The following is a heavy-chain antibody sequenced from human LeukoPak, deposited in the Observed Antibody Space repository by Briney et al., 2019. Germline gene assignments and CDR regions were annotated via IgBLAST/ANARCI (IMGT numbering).Heavy chain of an antibody. CDR1: GYTFTSYD. D-gene: IGHD6-6*01. Sequence: ASVKVSCKASGYTFTSYDINWMRHATRQGLDWMGWMKPNRGNTAYAQKFQGRVTITRNTSIITAYMALSSLRSEDTAAYYCARQAKLIAARPWWFDPWGQGTLVTVSS. V-gene: IGHV1-8*01. J-gene: IGHJ5*02. CDR3: ARQAKLIAARPWWFDP. CDR2: MKPNRGNT.